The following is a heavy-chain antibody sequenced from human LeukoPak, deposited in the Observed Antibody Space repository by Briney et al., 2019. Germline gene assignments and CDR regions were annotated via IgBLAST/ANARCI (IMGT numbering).Heavy chain of an antibody. V-gene: IGHV3-48*01. D-gene: IGHD2-15*01. CDR3: ARVGVVTAPPDY. CDR1: GFTFNTYI. CDR2: ISSSRSTI. Sequence: GGSLRLSCTASGFTFNTYIMNCVPQAPGKGLEGGSYISSSRSTIYYADSVKGRFTISRDNAKNSLYLQMNTLRAEDTAVYYCARVGVVTAPPDYWGQGTLVTVSS. J-gene: IGHJ4*02.